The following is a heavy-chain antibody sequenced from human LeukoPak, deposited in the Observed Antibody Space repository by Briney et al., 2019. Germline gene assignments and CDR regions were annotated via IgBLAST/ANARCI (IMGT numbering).Heavy chain of an antibody. CDR1: GFTVSSNY. V-gene: IGHV3-53*01. Sequence: GGSLRLSCAASGFTVSSNYMSWVRQAPGKGLEWVSVIYSGGSTYYADSVKGRFTISRDNAKNSLYLQMNSLRAEDTAVYYCARVASYGGNSDYWGQGTLVTVSS. CDR2: IYSGGST. D-gene: IGHD4-23*01. CDR3: ARVASYGGNSDY. J-gene: IGHJ4*02.